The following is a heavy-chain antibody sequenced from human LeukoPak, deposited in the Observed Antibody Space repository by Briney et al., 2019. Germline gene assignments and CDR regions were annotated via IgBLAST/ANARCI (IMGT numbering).Heavy chain of an antibody. J-gene: IGHJ4*02. Sequence: GGSLRLSCAASGFTFSNSWMTWVSQAPGKGLEWVANIKQDESEKYYVDSVKGRFTISRDNAKNSLYLQMSSLRAEDTAVYYCATHIFYYFDYWGQGTLVTVSS. V-gene: IGHV3-7*01. CDR2: IKQDESEK. CDR1: GFTFSNSW. CDR3: ATHIFYYFDY.